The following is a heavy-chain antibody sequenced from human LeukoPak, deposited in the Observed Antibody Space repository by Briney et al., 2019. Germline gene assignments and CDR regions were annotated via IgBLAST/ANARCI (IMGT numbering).Heavy chain of an antibody. D-gene: IGHD1-26*01. V-gene: IGHV3-23*01. CDR3: AKRGAEVGTTVAPGDY. CDR2: ISGNGYP. Sequence: PGGSLRLSCAASGFTLSSYAMNWVRQAPGKGLEWVSAISGNGYPYYADSVKGRFTISSDNSKNTLYLQMNSLRAEDTAVYYCAKRGAEVGTTVAPGDYWGQGTLLTVSS. CDR1: GFTLSSYA. J-gene: IGHJ4*02.